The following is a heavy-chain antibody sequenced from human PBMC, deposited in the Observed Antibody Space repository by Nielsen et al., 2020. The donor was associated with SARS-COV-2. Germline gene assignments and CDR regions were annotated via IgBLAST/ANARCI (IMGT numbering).Heavy chain of an antibody. CDR2: ISSSSSTI. CDR1: GFTFSSYS. CDR3: ARGGTTGYFDL. D-gene: IGHD1-14*01. J-gene: IGHJ2*01. Sequence: GESLKISCAASGFTFSSYSMNWVRQAPGKGLEWVSYISSSSSTIYYADSVKGRFTISRDNAKNSLYLQMNSLRAEDTAVYYCARGGTTGYFDLWGRGTLVTVSS. V-gene: IGHV3-48*04.